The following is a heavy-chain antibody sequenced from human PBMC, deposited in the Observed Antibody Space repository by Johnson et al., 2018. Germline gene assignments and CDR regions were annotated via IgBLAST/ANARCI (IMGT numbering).Heavy chain of an antibody. V-gene: IGHV3-23*04. Sequence: VQLVQSGAEVKKPGSSVKVSCKASGGTFSSYAMSWVRQAPGKGLEWVAAISGRGGSPDYADPVKGRFTISRDNSKNTLYLQMNSRRAEDTAVYYCAKAKQRYYYYGMDVWGQGTTVTVSS. CDR3: AKAKQRYYYYGMDV. CDR1: GGTFSSYA. J-gene: IGHJ6*02. CDR2: ISGRGGSP. D-gene: IGHD1/OR15-1a*01.